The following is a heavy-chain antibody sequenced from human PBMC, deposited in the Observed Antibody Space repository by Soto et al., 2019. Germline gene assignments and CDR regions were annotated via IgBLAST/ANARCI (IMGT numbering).Heavy chain of an antibody. CDR3: VRDSARIVVVPRVDGDNWLDP. CDR2: ISGSSDNI. V-gene: IGHV3-11*06. Sequence: PGGSLRLSCAAYGFTFSDYFMSWIRQAPGKXLEWVSFISGSSDNIKYADSVKGRFTISRDNAKNSLYLQMNSLRAEDTAVYYCVRDSARIVVVPRVDGDNWLDPWGQGTLVTVSS. CDR1: GFTFSDYF. J-gene: IGHJ5*02. D-gene: IGHD2-2*01.